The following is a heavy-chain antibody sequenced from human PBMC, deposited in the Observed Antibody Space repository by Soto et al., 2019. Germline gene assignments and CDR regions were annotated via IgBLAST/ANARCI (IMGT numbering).Heavy chain of an antibody. Sequence: QVQLVQSGAEVKKPGASVKVSCKASGYTFTGYYMHWVRQAPGQGLEWMGWINPNSGGTNYAQKFQGRVTMTRDTSISTAYMELSRLRSDDTAVYYCARELEWLSDYYYYYGMDVWGQGTTVTVSS. D-gene: IGHD3-3*01. J-gene: IGHJ6*02. V-gene: IGHV1-2*02. CDR3: ARELEWLSDYYYYYGMDV. CDR2: INPNSGGT. CDR1: GYTFTGYY.